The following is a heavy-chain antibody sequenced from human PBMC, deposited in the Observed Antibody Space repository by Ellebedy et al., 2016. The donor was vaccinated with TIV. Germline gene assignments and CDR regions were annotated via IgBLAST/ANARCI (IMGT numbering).Heavy chain of an antibody. J-gene: IGHJ4*02. CDR1: GFTFSSYA. Sequence: GESLKISCAASGFTFSSYAMSWVRQAPGKGLEWVSAISGSGGSTYYADSVKGRFTISRDNSKNTLYLQMNSLRAEDTAVYYCAKVSGYSYGYDYWGQGTLVTVSS. CDR2: ISGSGGST. V-gene: IGHV3-23*01. CDR3: AKVSGYSYGYDY. D-gene: IGHD5-18*01.